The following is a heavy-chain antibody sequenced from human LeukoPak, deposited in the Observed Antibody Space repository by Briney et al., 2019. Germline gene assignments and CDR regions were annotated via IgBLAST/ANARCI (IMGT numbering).Heavy chain of an antibody. J-gene: IGHJ4*02. D-gene: IGHD3-16*01. Sequence: PGRSLRLSCAASTFTISGYWMSWVRQAPGKGLEWVANIKEDGSEKYYVDSVEGRFTISRDNAKNSLYLQMNSLRAEDTAVYYCARGPFTVITFGGVRGYWGQGTLVTVSS. V-gene: IGHV3-7*03. CDR2: IKEDGSEK. CDR3: ARGPFTVITFGGVRGY. CDR1: TFTISGYW.